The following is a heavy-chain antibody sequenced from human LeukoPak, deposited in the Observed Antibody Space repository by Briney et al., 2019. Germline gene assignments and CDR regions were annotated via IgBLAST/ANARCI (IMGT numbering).Heavy chain of an antibody. Sequence: ASVKVSCKASGYTFTGYYMHWVRQAPGQGLEWMGWINPNSGGTNYAQKFQGRVTMTRDTSISTAYMELSRLRSDDTAVYYCARDIGGHVLRYFETPYYFDYWGQGTLVTVSS. CDR3: ARDIGGHVLRYFETPYYFDY. J-gene: IGHJ4*02. CDR2: INPNSGGT. V-gene: IGHV1-2*02. D-gene: IGHD3-9*01. CDR1: GYTFTGYY.